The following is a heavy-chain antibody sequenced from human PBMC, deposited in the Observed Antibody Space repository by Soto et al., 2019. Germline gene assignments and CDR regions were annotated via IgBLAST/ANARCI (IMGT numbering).Heavy chain of an antibody. Sequence: GGSLRLSCAASGFTFSSYEMNWVRQAPGKGLEWVSYISSSGSTIYYADSVKGRFTISRDNAKNSLYLQMNSLRAEDTAVYYCALSDNWGSGYWGQGTLVTVSS. CDR3: ALSDNWGSGY. D-gene: IGHD7-27*01. CDR2: ISSSGSTI. CDR1: GFTFSSYE. V-gene: IGHV3-48*03. J-gene: IGHJ4*02.